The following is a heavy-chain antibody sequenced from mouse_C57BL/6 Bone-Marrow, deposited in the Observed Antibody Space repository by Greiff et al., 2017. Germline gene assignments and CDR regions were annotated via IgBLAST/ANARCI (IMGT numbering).Heavy chain of an antibody. Sequence: VQLQQSGAELVKPGASVKLSCKASGYIFTEYTIHWVKQRSGQGLEWIGWFYPGSGSIKYKERFKDKATLTADKSSNTVYMELSRLTSEDSAVYFCARHERYYDYEEYFDYWGQGTTLTVSS. D-gene: IGHD2-4*01. V-gene: IGHV1-62-2*01. CDR2: FYPGSGSI. CDR1: GYIFTEYT. CDR3: ARHERYYDYEEYFDY. J-gene: IGHJ2*01.